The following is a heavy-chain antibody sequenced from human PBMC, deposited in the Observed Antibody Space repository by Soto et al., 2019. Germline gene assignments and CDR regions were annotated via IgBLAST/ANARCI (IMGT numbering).Heavy chain of an antibody. CDR1: GGSISSYY. J-gene: IGHJ6*02. CDR2: IYYSGST. CDR3: ARDPSPGYYDSSGYYPSAYYYYGMDV. Sequence: PSETLSLTCTVSGGSISSYYWSWIRQPPGKGLAWIGYIYYSGSTNYNPSLKSRVTISVDTSKNQFSLKLSPVTAADTAVYYCARDPSPGYYDSSGYYPSAYYYYGMDVWGQGTTVTVSS. D-gene: IGHD3-22*01. V-gene: IGHV4-59*01.